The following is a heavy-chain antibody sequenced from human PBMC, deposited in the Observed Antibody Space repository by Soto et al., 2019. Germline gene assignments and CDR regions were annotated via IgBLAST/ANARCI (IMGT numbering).Heavy chain of an antibody. J-gene: IGHJ4*02. CDR2: IIPMLGMS. CDR3: ATNYGSGSTHFDN. V-gene: IGHV1-69*02. Sequence: QVQLVQSGAEVKTPGSSVKVSCTASGDTFNFYTLSWVRQAPGQGLEWMGWIIPMLGMSNYAQKFQGRVTMIADKSTRTVYMVLSGLRSEDTALYYCATNYGSGSTHFDNWGQGTLVTVSS. D-gene: IGHD3-10*01. CDR1: GDTFNFYT.